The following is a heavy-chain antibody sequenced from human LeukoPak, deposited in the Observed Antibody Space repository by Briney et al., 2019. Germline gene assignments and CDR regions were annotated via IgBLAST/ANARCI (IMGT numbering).Heavy chain of an antibody. CDR2: IDSGGST. D-gene: IGHD2-2*01. CDR1: GFTVSSTY. V-gene: IGHV3-53*04. CDR3: GRLST. Sequence: GGSLRLSCAVSGFTVSSTYVNWVRQAPGKRLEWVSVIDSGGSTFYADSVKGRLTISRHNSKNTLYLQMNSLRAEDTAVYYCGRLSTWGQGTLVTVSS. J-gene: IGHJ5*02.